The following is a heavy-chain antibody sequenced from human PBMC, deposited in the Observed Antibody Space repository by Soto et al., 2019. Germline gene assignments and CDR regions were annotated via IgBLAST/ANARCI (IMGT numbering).Heavy chain of an antibody. CDR2: IIPMFGTA. CDR1: GGTFSTYA. V-gene: IGHV1-69*12. Sequence: QVQLVQSGAEVKKPESSVKVSCKAPGGTFSTYAISWVRQAPGQGLEWMGGIIPMFGTANYAQRFQDRVTITANESTTTGYRELSRLRSEDTAVYFCASGIQLWLRRINNGYSGWGQGTLVTVSS. J-gene: IGHJ4*02. CDR3: ASGIQLWLRRINNGYSG. D-gene: IGHD5-18*01.